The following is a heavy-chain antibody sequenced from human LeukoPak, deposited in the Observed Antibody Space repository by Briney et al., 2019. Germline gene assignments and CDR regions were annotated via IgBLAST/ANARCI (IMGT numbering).Heavy chain of an antibody. D-gene: IGHD2-15*01. CDR1: GFTVSSNY. J-gene: IGHJ5*02. CDR2: ISSSGSTI. V-gene: IGHV3-11*01. CDR3: AKLYLIVVVVAATNWFDP. Sequence: GGSLRLSCAASGFTVSSNYMSWVRQAPGKGLEWVSYISSSGSTIYYADSVKGRFTISRDNAKNSLYLQINGLRAEDTAVYYCAKLYLIVVVVAATNWFDPWGQGTLVTVSS.